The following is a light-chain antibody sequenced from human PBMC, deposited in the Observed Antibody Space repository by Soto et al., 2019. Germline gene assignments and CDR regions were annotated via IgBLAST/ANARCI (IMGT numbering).Light chain of an antibody. CDR2: GAS. CDR3: QQYGSSGT. J-gene: IGKJ1*01. V-gene: IGKV3-20*01. Sequence: EIVLTQSTGTLSLSPGERATLSCRASQSVSTTYLAWYQHKPGQAPRLLIYGASNRATGIPDRFSGSGSGTYFTLTISRREPEDFAVYYCQQYGSSGTFGQGTKVEI. CDR1: QSVSTTY.